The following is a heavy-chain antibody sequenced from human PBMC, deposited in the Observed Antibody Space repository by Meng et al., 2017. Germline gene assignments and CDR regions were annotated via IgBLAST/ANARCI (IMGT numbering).Heavy chain of an antibody. CDR2: ISGSGGST. V-gene: IGHV3-23*01. CDR3: AKGSYYYDSSGYYYFDY. CDR1: GFTFSSYA. J-gene: IGHJ4*02. D-gene: IGHD3-22*01. Sequence: GESLKISCAASGFTFSSYAMSWVRQAPGKGLEWVSAISGSGGSTYYADSVKGRFTISRDNSKNTLYLQMNSLRAEDTAVYYCAKGSYYYDSSGYYYFDYWGQGTLVTVS.